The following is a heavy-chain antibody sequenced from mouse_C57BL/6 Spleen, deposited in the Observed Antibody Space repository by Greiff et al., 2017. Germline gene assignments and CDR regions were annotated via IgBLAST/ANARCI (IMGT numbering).Heavy chain of an antibody. Sequence: EVQLQQSGPELVKPGASVKISCKASGYTFTDYYMNWVKQSHGKSLEWIGDINPNNGGTSYNQKFKGKATLTVDKSSSTAYMGLRSLTSEDSAVYYCARDDYDHWYFDVWGTGTTVTVSS. CDR2: INPNNGGT. D-gene: IGHD2-4*01. CDR3: ARDDYDHWYFDV. J-gene: IGHJ1*03. V-gene: IGHV1-26*01. CDR1: GYTFTDYY.